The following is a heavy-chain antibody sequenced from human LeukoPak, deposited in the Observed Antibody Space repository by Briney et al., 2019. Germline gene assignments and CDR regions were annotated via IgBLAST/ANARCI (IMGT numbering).Heavy chain of an antibody. CDR1: GYSISSGYY. V-gene: IGHV4-38-2*02. D-gene: IGHD3-16*01. CDR2: IYHSGST. CDR3: ARVLGEAFDI. J-gene: IGHJ3*02. Sequence: SETLSLTCTVSGYSISSGYYWGWIRQPPGKGLEWIGSIYHSGSTYYNPSLKSRVTISVDTSKNQFSLKLSSVTAADTAVYYCARVLGEAFDIWGQGTMVTVSS.